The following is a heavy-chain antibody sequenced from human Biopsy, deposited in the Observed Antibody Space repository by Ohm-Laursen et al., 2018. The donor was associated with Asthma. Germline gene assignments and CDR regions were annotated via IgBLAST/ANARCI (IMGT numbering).Heavy chain of an antibody. CDR1: GGYLAGHY. D-gene: IGHD1-20*01. CDR2: INQSGHT. J-gene: IGHJ5*02. V-gene: IGHV4-34*01. Sequence: SHTLSLTCTVYGGYLAGHYWNWIRQPPGKGLEWIGEINQSGHTNYNPSLKSRVTISADTSKNQFHLNLSSVTAADTAAYFCARAAITGIRGWFDPWGQGTQVTVSS. CDR3: ARAAITGIRGWFDP.